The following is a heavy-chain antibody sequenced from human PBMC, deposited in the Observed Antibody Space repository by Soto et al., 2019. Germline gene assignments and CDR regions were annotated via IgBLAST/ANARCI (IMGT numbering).Heavy chain of an antibody. CDR2: IKGDESST. Sequence: EVQLVESGGDSVQPGGSLRLSCAASGFTFSTYWMHWVRQAPGEGLVWVSRIKGDESSTSSADSVKGRFTISRDNARNTLYLHMTSLRADDTAVYYCARGAFHNYYVDYWGQGTLVTVSS. CDR1: GFTFSTYW. CDR3: ARGAFHNYYVDY. D-gene: IGHD3-3*02. J-gene: IGHJ4*02. V-gene: IGHV3-74*01.